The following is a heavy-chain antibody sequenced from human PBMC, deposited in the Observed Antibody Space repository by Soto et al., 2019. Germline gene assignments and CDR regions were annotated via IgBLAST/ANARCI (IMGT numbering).Heavy chain of an antibody. CDR1: GGTFSSYT. CDR3: ARVRQLVGYFYYYLDV. Sequence: ASVKVSCKASGGTFSSYTISWVRQAPGQGLEWMGRIIPILGIANYAQKFQGRVTITADKSTSTAYMELSSLRSEDTAVYYCARVRQLVGYFYYYLDVWGKGTTVTVPS. J-gene: IGHJ6*03. V-gene: IGHV1-69*02. D-gene: IGHD6-6*01. CDR2: IIPILGIA.